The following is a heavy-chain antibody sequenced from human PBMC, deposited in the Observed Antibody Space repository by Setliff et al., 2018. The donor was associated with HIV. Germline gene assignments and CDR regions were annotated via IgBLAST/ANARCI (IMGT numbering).Heavy chain of an antibody. D-gene: IGHD2-8*01. Sequence: GESLKISCKASGSTFSSYAVGWVRQAPGKGPECVAVISDDGSAKYYGDSVKGRFTISRDNSKDTLYLDLNSLRSEDTAVYYCVRDDSNGPNSLDPWGQGTLVTVSS. CDR1: GSTFSSYA. V-gene: IGHV3-30*04. CDR3: VRDDSNGPNSLDP. J-gene: IGHJ5*02. CDR2: ISDDGSAK.